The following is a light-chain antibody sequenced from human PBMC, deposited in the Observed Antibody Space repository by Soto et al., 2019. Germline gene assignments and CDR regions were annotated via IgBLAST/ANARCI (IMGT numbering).Light chain of an antibody. CDR1: QSVSSSY. J-gene: IGKJ1*01. CDR3: QQYGSSLWT. V-gene: IGKV3-20*01. CDR2: GAS. Sequence: EIVLTQSPGTLPLSPGERATLSCRASQSVSSSYLAWYQQKPGQAPRLLIYGASSRATGIPDRLSGSGSGTDFTLTISRLEPEEFAVYYCQQYGSSLWTFGQGTKVEIK.